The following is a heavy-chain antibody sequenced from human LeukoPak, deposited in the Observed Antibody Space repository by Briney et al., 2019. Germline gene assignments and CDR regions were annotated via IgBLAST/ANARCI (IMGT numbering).Heavy chain of an antibody. CDR1: GGSISSYY. CDR2: IYYSGTT. J-gene: IGHJ4*02. D-gene: IGHD6-13*01. CDR3: ARGVYIAAAQYAY. Sequence: SETLSLTCTVSGGSISSYYWGWIRQPPGKGLEWIGYIYYSGTTNYNPSLKSRVTISVDTSKNQFSLKLISVTAADTAVYYCARGVYIAAAQYAYWGQGTLVTVSS. V-gene: IGHV4-59*01.